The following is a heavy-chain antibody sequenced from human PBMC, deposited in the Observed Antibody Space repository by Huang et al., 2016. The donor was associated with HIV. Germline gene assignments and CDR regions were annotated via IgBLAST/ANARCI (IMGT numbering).Heavy chain of an antibody. J-gene: IGHJ4*02. CDR1: GFTFGDYA. D-gene: IGHD3-3*01. V-gene: IGHV3-49*05. CDR2: IRRKAAGGTT. CDR3: TRENYDFWSGYYKYYFDY. Sequence: EVQLVESGGGLVKPGRSLRLSCTASGFTFGDYAMSWFRQATGKGLEWVGFIRRKAAGGTTEYAASVKGRFTISRDDSKSIAYLQMNSLKIEDTAVYYCTRENYDFWSGYYKYYFDYWGQGTLVTVSS.